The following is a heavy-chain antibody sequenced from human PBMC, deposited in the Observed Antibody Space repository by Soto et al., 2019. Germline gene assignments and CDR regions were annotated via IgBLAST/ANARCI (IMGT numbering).Heavy chain of an antibody. D-gene: IGHD2-15*01. J-gene: IGHJ6*03. CDR3: ARGRMAYCSGGSCYSPFYYYYYMDV. CDR1: GGSFSGYY. Sequence: PSETLSLTCAVYGGSFSGYYWSWIRQPPGKGLEWIGEINHSGSTNYNPSLKSRVTISVDTSKNQFSLKLSSVTAADTAVYYCARGRMAYCSGGSCYSPFYYYYYMDVWGKGTTVTSP. CDR2: INHSGST. V-gene: IGHV4-34*01.